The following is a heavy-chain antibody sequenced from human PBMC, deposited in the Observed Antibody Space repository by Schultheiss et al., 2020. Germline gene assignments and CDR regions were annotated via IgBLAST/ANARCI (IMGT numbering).Heavy chain of an antibody. CDR2: IYHSGST. D-gene: IGHD6-19*01. V-gene: IGHV4-38-2*02. CDR1: GGSISSYY. Sequence: SETLSLTCTVSGGSISSYYWSWIRQPPGKGLEWIGSIYHSGSTYYNPSLKSRVTISVDTSKNQFSLKLSSVTAADTAVYYCAREARGWYLKHFDYWGQGTLVTVSS. CDR3: AREARGWYLKHFDY. J-gene: IGHJ4*02.